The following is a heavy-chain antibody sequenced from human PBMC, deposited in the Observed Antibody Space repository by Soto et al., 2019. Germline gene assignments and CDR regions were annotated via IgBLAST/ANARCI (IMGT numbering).Heavy chain of an antibody. CDR2: IYYSGST. V-gene: IGHV4-39*01. D-gene: IGHD3-9*01. CDR1: GGSISSSSYY. CDR3: ARANKRLGTGYQERRRGGDAVDI. Sequence: PSETLSLTCTASGGSISSSSYYWGWIRQPPGKGLEWIGSIYYSGSTYYNPSLKSRVTISVDTSKNQFSLKLSSVTAADTAVYYCARANKRLGTGYQERRRGGDAVDIWGQGTMVAIS. J-gene: IGHJ3*02.